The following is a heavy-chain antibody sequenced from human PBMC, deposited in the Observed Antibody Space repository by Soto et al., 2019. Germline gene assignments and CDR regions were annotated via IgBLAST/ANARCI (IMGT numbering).Heavy chain of an antibody. J-gene: IGHJ4*02. CDR3: ARDLAAVPRAFDY. V-gene: IGHV4-59*01. CDR2: VYYTGTT. CDR1: GGSISSYF. Sequence: PSETLSLTCTVSGGSISSYFYIWVRQPPGKGLEWIGSVYYTGTTDYNPSLKSRVTISEDTSKTQFSLNLRSVTAADTAVYYCARDLAAVPRAFDYWGRGPLVTVSS. D-gene: IGHD6-13*01.